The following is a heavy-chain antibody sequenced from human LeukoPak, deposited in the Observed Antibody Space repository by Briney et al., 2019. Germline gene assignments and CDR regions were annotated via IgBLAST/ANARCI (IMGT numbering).Heavy chain of an antibody. J-gene: IGHJ4*02. V-gene: IGHV4-59*12. Sequence: PSETLSLTCTVSGGSISSYYWSWIRQPPGKGLEWIGYIYYSGSTNYKPSLKSRVTISVDTSKNQFSLKLSSVTAADTAVYYCARVKKDTAMGDYWGQGTLVTVSS. CDR2: IYYSGST. CDR3: ARVKKDTAMGDY. D-gene: IGHD5-18*01. CDR1: GGSISSYY.